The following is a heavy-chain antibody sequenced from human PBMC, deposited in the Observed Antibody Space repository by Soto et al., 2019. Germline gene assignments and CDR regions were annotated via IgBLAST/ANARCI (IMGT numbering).Heavy chain of an antibody. CDR3: ARAGIAAAGSGEYAMDV. CDR1: GYTFTAYN. Sequence: QVQLVQSGADVKKPGASVKVSCKASGYTFTAYNIHVLRQAPGERQERVGGNNPNSGATKYSQKFQGRVTMTSDTPINTVYMEVSRLTSDDTAIYYCARAGIAAAGSGEYAMDVWGQGTTVTVSS. D-gene: IGHD6-25*01. V-gene: IGHV1-2*02. J-gene: IGHJ6*02. CDR2: NNPNSGAT.